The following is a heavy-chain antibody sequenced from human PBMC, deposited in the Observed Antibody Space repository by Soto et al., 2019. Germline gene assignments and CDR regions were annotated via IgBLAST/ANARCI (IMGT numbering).Heavy chain of an antibody. CDR2: IIPIFGTA. J-gene: IGHJ5*02. Sequence: QVQLVQSGAEVKKPGSSVKVSCKASGGTFSSYAISWVRQAPGQGLEWMGGIIPIFGTANYAQKFQGRVTITADETTSTVYMELSSVRSEDTAVYNSARGGVGGRTVTTSLAWFDPWGQGTLVTVSS. CDR1: GGTFSSYA. D-gene: IGHD4-17*01. CDR3: ARGGVGGRTVTTSLAWFDP. V-gene: IGHV1-69*01.